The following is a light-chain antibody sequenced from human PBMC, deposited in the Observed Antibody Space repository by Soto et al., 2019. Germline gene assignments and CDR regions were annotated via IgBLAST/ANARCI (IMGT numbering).Light chain of an antibody. V-gene: IGKV1-33*01. Sequence: DIQMTQSPSSLSASVGDRVTITCQASQDISNYLNWYQQKPGKAPKLLIYDACNLETGVASRFSGSGSRTDFTFTITSLQPEDIATYYCQQYDNLPAIFTFGPGTKVDIK. CDR2: DAC. CDR3: QQYDNLPAIFT. J-gene: IGKJ3*01. CDR1: QDISNY.